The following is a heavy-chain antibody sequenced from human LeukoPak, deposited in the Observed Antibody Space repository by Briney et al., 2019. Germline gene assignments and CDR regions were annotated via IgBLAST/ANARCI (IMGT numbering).Heavy chain of an antibody. V-gene: IGHV3-21*01. J-gene: IGHJ4*02. CDR2: ISSSSSYI. D-gene: IGHD3-22*01. Sequence: GGSLRLSCAASGFTFSSYSMNWVRQAPGKGLEWVSSISSSSSYIYYADSVKGRFTISRDNAKNSLYLQMNSLRAEDTAVYYCARDSRSGYREEPFDYWGQGTLVTVSS. CDR1: GFTFSSYS. CDR3: ARDSRSGYREEPFDY.